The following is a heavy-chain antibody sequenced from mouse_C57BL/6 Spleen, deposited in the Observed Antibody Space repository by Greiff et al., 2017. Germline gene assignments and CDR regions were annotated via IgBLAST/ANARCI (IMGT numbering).Heavy chain of an antibody. J-gene: IGHJ2*01. CDR2: ISDGGSYT. D-gene: IGHD1-1*01. V-gene: IGHV5-4*01. CDR1: GFTFSSYA. Sequence: EVQLVESGGGLVKPGGSLKLSCAASGFTFSSYAMSWVHQTPEKRLEWVATISDGGSYTYYPDNVKGRFTISRDNAKNNLYLQMSQLKSEDTAMYYCARDTGKTYYFDYWGQGTTLTVSS. CDR3: ARDTGKTYYFDY.